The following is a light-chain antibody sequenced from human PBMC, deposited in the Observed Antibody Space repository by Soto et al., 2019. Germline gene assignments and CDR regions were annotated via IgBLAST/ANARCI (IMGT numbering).Light chain of an antibody. CDR2: YDN. CDR3: AAWYASWNVRV. V-gene: IGLV1-44*01. Sequence: QSVLTQPPSASGTPGQRVTISCSGSNSNIGSNTVNWYQQLPGTAPKLLIYYDNLRPSGGLDRSSGAKSGTSSSLAISWLQSDDEADYYCAAWYASWNVRVFGTGTNVTVL. J-gene: IGLJ1*01. CDR1: NSNIGSNT.